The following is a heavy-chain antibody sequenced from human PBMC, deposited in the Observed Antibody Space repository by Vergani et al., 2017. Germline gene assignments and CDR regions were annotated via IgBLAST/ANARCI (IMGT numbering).Heavy chain of an antibody. V-gene: IGHV4-34*01. CDR1: GGSFSGYY. D-gene: IGHD4-23*01. Sequence: QVQLQQWGAGLLKPSETLSLTCAVYGGSFSGYYWSWIRQPPGKGLEWIGEINHSGSTNYNPSLKSRVTISVDTSKNQFSLKLSSVTAADTAVYYCARAWGYGGNSAMDSYYFDYWGQGTLVTVSS. J-gene: IGHJ4*02. CDR3: ARAWGYGGNSAMDSYYFDY. CDR2: INHSGST.